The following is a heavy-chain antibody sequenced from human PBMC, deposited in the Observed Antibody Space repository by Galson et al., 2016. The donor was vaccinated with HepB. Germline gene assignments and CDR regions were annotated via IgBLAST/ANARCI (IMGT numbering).Heavy chain of an antibody. CDR3: ARDQRAAASPAFADF. CDR2: IFYTGSA. D-gene: IGHD6-13*01. J-gene: IGHJ4*02. V-gene: IGHV4-39*07. CDR1: GDSISSSNHY. Sequence: ETLSLTCTVSGDSISSSNHYWGWIRQPPGKGLEWIGSIFYTGSAYYTPSLKSRVTISIDTSKNEFSLRLTSVTAAATAIYYCARDQRAAASPAFADFWGPGTLVTVSS.